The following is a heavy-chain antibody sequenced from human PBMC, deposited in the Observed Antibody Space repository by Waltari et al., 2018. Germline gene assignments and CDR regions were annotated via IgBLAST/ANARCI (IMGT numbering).Heavy chain of an antibody. CDR2: RNQRGST. D-gene: IGHD3-16*01. CDR3: ARGGGPRGFDFDY. Sequence: QVQLQQWGAGLLKPSETLSLTCAVYGGSFSGYYWSWIHQPPGKGLGWSGERNQRGSTNYNPSLKSRVTISVDTSKNQFSLKLSSVTAADTAVYYCARGGGPRGFDFDYWGQGTLVTVSS. CDR1: GGSFSGYY. V-gene: IGHV4-34*01. J-gene: IGHJ4*02.